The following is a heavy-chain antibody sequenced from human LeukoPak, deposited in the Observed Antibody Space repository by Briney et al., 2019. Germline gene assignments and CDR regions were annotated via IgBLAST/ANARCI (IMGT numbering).Heavy chain of an antibody. V-gene: IGHV4-34*01. CDR3: ARVRGYSRSSLFDY. Sequence: SETLSLTCAVYGGSFSGYYWSWIRQPPGKGLEWNGEINHSGSTNYNPSLKSRVTISVDTSKNQFSLKLSSVTAADTAVYYCARVRGYSRSSLFDYWGQGTLVTVSS. CDR2: INHSGST. CDR1: GGSFSGYY. J-gene: IGHJ4*02. D-gene: IGHD5-12*01.